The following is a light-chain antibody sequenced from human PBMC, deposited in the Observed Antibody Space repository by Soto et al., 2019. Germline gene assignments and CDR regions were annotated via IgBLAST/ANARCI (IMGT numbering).Light chain of an antibody. Sequence: DIQMTQSPSTLSASVGDRVTITCRASQSISSWLAWYQQKPGKAPKLLIYDASSLESGVPSRVSGSGSGTEFTLTISSLQPDDFATYYCQQHNSYSPITFGGGTKVDIK. V-gene: IGKV1-5*01. CDR2: DAS. CDR1: QSISSW. J-gene: IGKJ4*01. CDR3: QQHNSYSPIT.